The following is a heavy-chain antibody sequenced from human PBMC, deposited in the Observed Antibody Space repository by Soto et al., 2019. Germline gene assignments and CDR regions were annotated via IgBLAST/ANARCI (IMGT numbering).Heavy chain of an antibody. CDR3: TRMRGGFDRDY. Sequence: EVQLVESGGGLVQPGGSLKLSCAASGFTFSGSAMHWVRQASGKGLEWVGRIRSKANSYAKAYAASVKGRFTISRDDSKNTAYLQMNSLKTEDTAVYYCTRMRGGFDRDYWGQGTLVTVSS. V-gene: IGHV3-73*02. CDR2: IRSKANSYAK. CDR1: GFTFSGSA. J-gene: IGHJ4*02. D-gene: IGHD2-15*01.